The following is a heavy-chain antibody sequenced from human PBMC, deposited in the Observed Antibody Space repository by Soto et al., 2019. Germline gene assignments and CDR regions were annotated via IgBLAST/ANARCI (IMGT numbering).Heavy chain of an antibody. D-gene: IGHD3-9*01. V-gene: IGHV4-59*08. CDR2: IYYSGST. CDR3: ARHMGIRYFDWYPGFDY. J-gene: IGHJ4*02. Sequence: SETLSLTCSVSGGSISSYYWSWIRQPPGKGLEWFGYIYYSGSTNYNPSLKSRVTISVDTSKNQFSLKLSSVTAADTAVYYCARHMGIRYFDWYPGFDYWGQGTLVTVSS. CDR1: GGSISSYY.